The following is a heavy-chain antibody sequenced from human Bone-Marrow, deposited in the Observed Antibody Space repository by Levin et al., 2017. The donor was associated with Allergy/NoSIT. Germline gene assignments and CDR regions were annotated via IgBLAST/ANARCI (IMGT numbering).Heavy chain of an antibody. J-gene: IGHJ4*02. CDR2: ISYDGSNK. CDR3: ARNPGVQDCSSTSCYDGLFDY. Sequence: LLLTCAASGFTFSSYAMHWVRQAPGKGLEWVAVISYDGSNKYYADSVKGRFTISRDNSKNTLYLQMNSLRAEDTAVYYCARNPGVQDCSSTSCYDGLFDYWGQGTLVTVSS. V-gene: IGHV3-30-3*01. CDR1: GFTFSSYA. D-gene: IGHD2-2*01.